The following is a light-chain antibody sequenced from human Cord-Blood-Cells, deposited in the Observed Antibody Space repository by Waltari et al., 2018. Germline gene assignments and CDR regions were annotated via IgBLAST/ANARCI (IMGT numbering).Light chain of an antibody. Sequence: QSALTQPRSVSGSPGQSVTISCTGTSSDVGGSNYVSWYQQHPGKAPKRMIYDVSKRPSGVPDRFSGSKSGNTASLTISGLQAEDEADYYCCSYAGSYTFWVFGGGTKLTVL. CDR3: CSYAGSYTFWV. V-gene: IGLV2-11*01. CDR2: DVS. J-gene: IGLJ3*02. CDR1: SSDVGGSNY.